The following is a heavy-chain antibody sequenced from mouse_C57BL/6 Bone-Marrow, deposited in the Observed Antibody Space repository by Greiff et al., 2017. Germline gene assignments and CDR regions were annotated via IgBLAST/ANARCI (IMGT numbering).Heavy chain of an antibody. CDR1: GYTFTDYY. D-gene: IGHD1-1*01. V-gene: IGHV1-19*01. CDR3: ARTLLLRYWYFDV. CDR2: INPYNGGT. J-gene: IGHJ1*03. Sequence: EVKLQESGPVLVKPGASVKMSCKASGYTFTDYYMNWVKQSHGKSLEWIGVINPYNGGTSYNQKFKGKATLTVDKSSSTAYMELNSLTSEDSAVYYCARTLLLRYWYFDVWGTGTTVTVSS.